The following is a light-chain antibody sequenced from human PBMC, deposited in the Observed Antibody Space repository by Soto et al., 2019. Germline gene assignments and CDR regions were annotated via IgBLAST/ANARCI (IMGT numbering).Light chain of an antibody. J-gene: IGKJ4*01. Sequence: EIVLTQSPGTLSFSPGERATLSCRASQSVSNSYLAWYQQKPGQAPRLLIYGASSRATGIPDRFSGSGSGTDFILTISRLEPEDFAVYYCQQYGRSPLTFGGGTKVDIK. CDR2: GAS. CDR1: QSVSNSY. CDR3: QQYGRSPLT. V-gene: IGKV3-20*01.